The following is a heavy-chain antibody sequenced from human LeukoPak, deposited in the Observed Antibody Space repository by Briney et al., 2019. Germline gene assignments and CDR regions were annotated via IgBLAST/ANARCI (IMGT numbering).Heavy chain of an antibody. D-gene: IGHD1-7*01. CDR1: GFTFSSYA. CDR3: AKGSVAWANWNYYFDY. V-gene: IGHV3-23*01. CDR2: ISGSGGST. J-gene: IGHJ4*02. Sequence: PGESLRLSCAASGFTFSSYAMSWVRQAPGKGLEWVSAISGSGGSTYYADSVRGRFTISRDNSKNTLYLQMNSLRAEDTAVYYCAKGSVAWANWNYYFDYWGQGTLVTVSS.